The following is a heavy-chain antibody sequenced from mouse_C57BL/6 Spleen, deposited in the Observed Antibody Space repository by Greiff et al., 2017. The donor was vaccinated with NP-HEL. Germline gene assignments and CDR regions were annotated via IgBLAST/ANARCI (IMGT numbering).Heavy chain of an antibody. V-gene: IGHV5-9-1*02. CDR3: TGEERELGRDWYFDV. D-gene: IGHD4-1*01. CDR2: ISSGGDYI. Sequence: EVHLVESGEGLVKPGGSLKLSCAASGFTFSSYAMSWVRQTPEKRLEWVAYISSGGDYIYYADTVKGRFTISRDNARNTLYLQMSSLKSEDTAMYYCTGEERELGRDWYFDVWGTGTTVTVSS. CDR1: GFTFSSYA. J-gene: IGHJ1*03.